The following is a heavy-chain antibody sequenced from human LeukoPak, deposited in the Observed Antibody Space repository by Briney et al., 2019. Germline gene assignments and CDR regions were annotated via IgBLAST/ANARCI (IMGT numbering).Heavy chain of an antibody. CDR2: IVVGSGNT. Sequence: SVKVSCKASGFTFTSSAMQWVRQARGQRLEWIGWIVVGSGNTNYAQKFQERVTIARDMSTSTAYMELSSLRSEDTAVYYCAADRYDSSGYYHFDYWGQGTLVTVSS. CDR3: AADRYDSSGYYHFDY. V-gene: IGHV1-58*02. D-gene: IGHD3-22*01. J-gene: IGHJ4*02. CDR1: GFTFTSSA.